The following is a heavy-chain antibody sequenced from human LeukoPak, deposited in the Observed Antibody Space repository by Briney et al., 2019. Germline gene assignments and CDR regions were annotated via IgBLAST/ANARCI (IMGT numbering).Heavy chain of an antibody. V-gene: IGHV4-4*02. CDR3: AREGDEEIAAAGKGSFDY. D-gene: IGHD6-13*01. Sequence: SGTLSLTCAVSGGSISSSNWWSWVRQPPGKGLEWIGEIYHSGSTNYNPSLKSRVTISVDKSKNQFSLKLSSVTAADTAVYYCAREGDEEIAAAGKGSFDYWGQGTLVTVSS. J-gene: IGHJ4*02. CDR1: GGSISSSNW. CDR2: IYHSGST.